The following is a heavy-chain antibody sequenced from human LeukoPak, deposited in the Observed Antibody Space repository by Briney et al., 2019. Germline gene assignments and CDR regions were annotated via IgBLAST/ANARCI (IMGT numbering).Heavy chain of an antibody. CDR3: GRDVVLGSGSVDY. J-gene: IGHJ4*02. D-gene: IGHD3-10*01. CDR2: IREDGGDT. Sequence: VGSLRLSCAASGFTFTNHWMHWVRQAPGKGLVWASRIREDGGDTSYADSVKGRFTISRDNAKNTLYLQMDSLGAEDTAVYYCGRDVVLGSGSVDYWGQGGLVTVSS. V-gene: IGHV3-74*01. CDR1: GFTFTNHW.